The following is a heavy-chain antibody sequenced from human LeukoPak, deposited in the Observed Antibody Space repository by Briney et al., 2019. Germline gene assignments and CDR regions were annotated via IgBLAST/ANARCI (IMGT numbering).Heavy chain of an antibody. D-gene: IGHD7-27*01. CDR3: ARGDWGFHDAFDI. V-gene: IGHV4-61*02. CDR2: IYTSGST. Sequence: KPSETLSLTCTVSGGSISSSSYYWSWIRQPAGKGLEWIGRIYTSGSTNYNPSLKSRVTISVDTSKNQFSLKLSSVTAADTAVYYCARGDWGFHDAFDIWGQGTMVTVSS. J-gene: IGHJ3*02. CDR1: GGSISSSSYY.